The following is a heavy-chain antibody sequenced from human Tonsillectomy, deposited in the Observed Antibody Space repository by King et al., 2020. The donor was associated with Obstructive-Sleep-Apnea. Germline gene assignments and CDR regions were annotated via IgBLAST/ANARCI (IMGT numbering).Heavy chain of an antibody. CDR1: GGSIINNY. V-gene: IGHV4-59*01. CDR2: IYNTGST. D-gene: IGHD6-25*01. CDR3: AKESTSDYVFYYFDY. J-gene: IGHJ4*02. Sequence: VQLQESGPGLVKPSETLSLTCTVSGGSIINNYWSWIRQPPGKGVEWIGYIYNTGSTNYNPSLQSRVSISVDTSKNQFSLKLCSVTAADTAVYYCAKESTSDYVFYYFDYWGQGTLVTVSS.